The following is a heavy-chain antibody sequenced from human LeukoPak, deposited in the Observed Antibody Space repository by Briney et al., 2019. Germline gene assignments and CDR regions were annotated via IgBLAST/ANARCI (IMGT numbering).Heavy chain of an antibody. CDR3: ARDGYYDIGVYWMLDY. V-gene: IGHV3-33*01. CDR1: GFTFSSYG. J-gene: IGHJ4*02. Sequence: GGSLRLSCAASGFTFSSYGMHWVRQAPGKGLEWVAVIWYDGSNKYYADSVKGRYTISRDNSKNTLYVQMKSLRAEDTAVYYFARDGYYDIGVYWMLDYWGRGTLVTVSS. CDR2: IWYDGSNK. D-gene: IGHD3-22*01.